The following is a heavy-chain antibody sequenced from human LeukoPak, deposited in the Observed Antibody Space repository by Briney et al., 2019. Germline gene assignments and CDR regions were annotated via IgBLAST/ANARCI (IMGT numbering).Heavy chain of an antibody. D-gene: IGHD3-22*01. CDR2: ISYDGSNK. J-gene: IGHJ4*02. CDR1: GFTFSSHA. CDR3: GGDSSGYYYEDY. V-gene: IGHV3-30-3*01. Sequence: PGGSLRLSCAASGFTFSSHAMHWVRQAPGKGLEWVAVISYDGSNKYYADSVKGRFTISRDNSKNTLYLQMNSLRAEDTAVYYCGGDSSGYYYEDYWGQGTLVTVSS.